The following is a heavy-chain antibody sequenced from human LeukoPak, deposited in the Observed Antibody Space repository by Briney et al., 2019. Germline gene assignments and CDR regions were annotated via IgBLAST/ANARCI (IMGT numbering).Heavy chain of an antibody. D-gene: IGHD2-15*01. V-gene: IGHV3-15*01. CDR1: GSTFSNAW. CDR2: IKSKTDGGTT. J-gene: IGHJ4*02. CDR3: TTVLAASADIVVVEAATSSKAETPYFDY. Sequence: GGSLRLSCAASGSTFSNAWMSWVRQAPGKGLEWVGRIKSKTDGGTTDYAAPVKGRFTISRDDSKNTLYLQMNSLKTEDTAVYYCTTVLAASADIVVVEAATSSKAETPYFDYWGQGTLVTVSS.